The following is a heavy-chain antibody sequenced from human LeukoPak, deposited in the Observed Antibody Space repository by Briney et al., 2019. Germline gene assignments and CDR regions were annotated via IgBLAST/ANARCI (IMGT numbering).Heavy chain of an antibody. V-gene: IGHV4-59*01. CDR2: IYYSGST. D-gene: IGHD3-10*01. Sequence: SETLSLTCTVSGGSISSYYWGWIRQPPGKGLEWIGYIYYSGSTNYNPSLKSRVTISVDTSKNQFSLKLSSVTAADTAVYYCARGAHDYYGSGSYYSRAFDIWDQGTMVTVSS. CDR1: GGSISSYY. J-gene: IGHJ3*02. CDR3: ARGAHDYYGSGSYYSRAFDI.